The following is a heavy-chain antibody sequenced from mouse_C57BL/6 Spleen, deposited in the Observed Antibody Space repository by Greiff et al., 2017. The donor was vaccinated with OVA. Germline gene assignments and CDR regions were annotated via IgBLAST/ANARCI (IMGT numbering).Heavy chain of an antibody. CDR1: GYTFTSYW. D-gene: IGHD1-2*01. V-gene: IGHV1-64*01. CDR3: AKPHHYYGPYYAMGY. Sequence: QVQLKQPGAELVKPGASVKLSCKASGYTFTSYWMHWVKQRPGQGLEWIGMIHPNSGSTNYNEKFKSKATLTVDKSSSTAYLHLSSLTSEDSAVYYCAKPHHYYGPYYAMGYWGQGTSVTVSS. CDR2: IHPNSGST. J-gene: IGHJ4*01.